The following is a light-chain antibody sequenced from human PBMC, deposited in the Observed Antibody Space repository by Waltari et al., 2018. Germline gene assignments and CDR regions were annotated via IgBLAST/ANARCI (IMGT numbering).Light chain of an antibody. Sequence: QSLLTQPPSASGTPGQRVTISCSGGISNIGSNTINWYRQFPGTAPKVLIYSKDAGASGVAGRVSGSKSGTSASLAISGLQSEDEADYYCAAWDDSLGGPVFGGGTKLTVL. CDR1: ISNIGSNT. V-gene: IGLV1-44*01. CDR3: AAWDDSLGGPV. CDR2: SKD. J-gene: IGLJ2*01.